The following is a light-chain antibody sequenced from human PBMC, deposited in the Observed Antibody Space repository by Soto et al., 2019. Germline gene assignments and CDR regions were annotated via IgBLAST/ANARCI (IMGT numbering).Light chain of an antibody. CDR2: GAS. V-gene: IGKV3-11*01. Sequence: ENVMTQSPATLSLNPGERATLSCRASQSVSSNLAWYQQKPGQAPRLLIYGASTRAAGIPARFSGSGSGTDFTLTISSLEPEDFAVYYCPQRSIWPLTFGGGTRVDI. J-gene: IGKJ4*01. CDR1: QSVSSN. CDR3: PQRSIWPLT.